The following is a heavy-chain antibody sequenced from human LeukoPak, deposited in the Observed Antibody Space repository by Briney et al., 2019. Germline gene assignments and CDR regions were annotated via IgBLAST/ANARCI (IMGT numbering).Heavy chain of an antibody. Sequence: PSETLSLTCTVSGGSISSYYWSWIRQPPGKGLEWIGYIYYSGSTNYNPSLKSRVTISVDTSKNQFSLKLSSVTAADTAVYYWARGVAVAAEIRSFDPWGQGTLVTVSS. J-gene: IGHJ5*02. V-gene: IGHV4-59*01. D-gene: IGHD6-19*01. CDR2: IYYSGST. CDR3: ARGVAVAAEIRSFDP. CDR1: GGSISSYY.